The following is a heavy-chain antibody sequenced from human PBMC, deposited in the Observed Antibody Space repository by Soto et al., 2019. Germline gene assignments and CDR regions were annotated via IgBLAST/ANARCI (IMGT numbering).Heavy chain of an antibody. Sequence: GASVKVCCKASGGTFSSYTISWVRQAPGQGLEWMGRIIPILGIANYAQKFQGRVTITADKSTSTAYMELSSLRSEDTAVYYCARQLTVVVVAATLGDAFYIWGQGTMVTVSS. CDR3: ARQLTVVVVAATLGDAFYI. V-gene: IGHV1-69*02. D-gene: IGHD2-15*01. CDR1: GGTFSSYT. J-gene: IGHJ3*02. CDR2: IIPILGIA.